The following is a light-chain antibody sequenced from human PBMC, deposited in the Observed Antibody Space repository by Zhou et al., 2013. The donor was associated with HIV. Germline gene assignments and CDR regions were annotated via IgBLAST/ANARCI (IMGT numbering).Light chain of an antibody. J-gene: IGKJ1*01. CDR1: QSISSW. V-gene: IGKV1-5*03. CDR3: QQYNTYWT. CDR2: QAS. Sequence: DIQMTQSPSTLSASVGDRVTITCRASQSISSWLAWYQQKPGKVPKLLIHQASSLESGVLSRFSGSGSGTEFTLTISSLQPDDFATYYCQQYNTYWTFGQGTKVEI.